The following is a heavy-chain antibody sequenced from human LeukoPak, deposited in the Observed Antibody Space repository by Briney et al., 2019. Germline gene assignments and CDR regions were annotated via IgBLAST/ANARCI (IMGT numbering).Heavy chain of an antibody. D-gene: IGHD3-10*01. J-gene: IGHJ5*02. Sequence: ASVKVSCKVSGYTLTELSMHWVRQAPGKGLEWMGGFDPEDGETIYAQKFQGRVTMTEDTSTDTAYMELSSLRSEDTAVYYCATVRSYYGSGSYYNWFDPWGQGTLVTVSS. CDR2: FDPEDGET. CDR1: GYTLTELS. CDR3: ATVRSYYGSGSYYNWFDP. V-gene: IGHV1-24*01.